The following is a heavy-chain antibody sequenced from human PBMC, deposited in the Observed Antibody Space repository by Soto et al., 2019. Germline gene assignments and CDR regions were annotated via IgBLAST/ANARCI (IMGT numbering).Heavy chain of an antibody. Sequence: LGESLKISCKGSGFTFTSYWIAWVRQMPGKGPEWMGVVFPGDSDTSYSPSFQGQVIISADKSTSTAYLQWSSLKASDSAIYYCARQGEGFYPRQIDFWGQGTLVKVCS. J-gene: IGHJ4*02. V-gene: IGHV5-51*01. CDR2: VFPGDSDT. CDR3: ARQGEGFYPRQIDF. CDR1: GFTFTSYW. D-gene: IGHD3-10*01.